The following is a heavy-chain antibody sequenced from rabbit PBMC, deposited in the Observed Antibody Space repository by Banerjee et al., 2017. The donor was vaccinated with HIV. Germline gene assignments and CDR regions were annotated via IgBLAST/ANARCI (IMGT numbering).Heavy chain of an antibody. J-gene: IGHJ4*01. CDR2: IYASSGST. D-gene: IGHD1-1*01. CDR1: GFSFSSSYY. V-gene: IGHV1S45*01. Sequence: QEQLVESGGGLVQPEGSLTLTCTASGFSFSSSYYMCWVRQAPGKGLEWIACIYASSGSTWYASWAKGRFTISKTSSTTVTLQMTSLTAADTATYFCARDAGYVGYYPTYYFDLWGPGTLVTVS. CDR3: ARDAGYVGYYPTYYFDL.